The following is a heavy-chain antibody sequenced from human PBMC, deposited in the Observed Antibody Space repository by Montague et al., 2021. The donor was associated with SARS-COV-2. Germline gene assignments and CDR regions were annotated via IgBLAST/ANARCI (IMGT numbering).Heavy chain of an antibody. Sequence: SLRLSCAASGFTFSSYEMNWVRQAPGKGLEWVSYISRSGSIIYYSDSVKGRFTISRDNAKNSLYLQMNSLRAEDTAVYYCAREYIEAAGHGNDYWGQGTLSPAPS. CDR1: GFTFSSYE. CDR2: ISRSGSII. D-gene: IGHD6-13*01. J-gene: IGHJ4*02. CDR3: AREYIEAAGHGNDY. V-gene: IGHV3-48*03.